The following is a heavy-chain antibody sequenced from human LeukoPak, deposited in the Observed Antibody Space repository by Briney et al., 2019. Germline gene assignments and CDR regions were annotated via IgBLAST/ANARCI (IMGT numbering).Heavy chain of an antibody. CDR2: ISASGGST. Sequence: GGSVRLPCAASECTFSRYAMLWVGQAPGKGLEWVSGISASGGSTWYADSVKGRFTISRDNAKKSLNLQMNSLSREDADVNYAWRCSGKRGYENQDAFDIWGQGTMVTVSS. CDR3: WRCSGKRGYENQDAFDI. V-gene: IGHV3-23*01. J-gene: IGHJ3*02. D-gene: IGHD5-12*01. CDR1: ECTFSRYA.